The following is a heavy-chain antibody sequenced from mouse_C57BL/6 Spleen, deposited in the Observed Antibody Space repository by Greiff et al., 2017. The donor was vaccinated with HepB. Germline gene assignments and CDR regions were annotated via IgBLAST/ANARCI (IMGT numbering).Heavy chain of an antibody. CDR1: GFTFSDYG. CDR2: ISSGSSTI. J-gene: IGHJ4*01. V-gene: IGHV5-17*01. D-gene: IGHD1-1*01. Sequence: EVKVVESGGGLVKPGGSLKLSCAASGFTFSDYGMHWVRQAPEKGLEWVAYISSGSSTIYYADTVKGRFTISRDNAKNTLFLQMTSLRSEDTAMYYCARPTTVVAEDAMDYWGQGTSVTVSS. CDR3: ARPTTVVAEDAMDY.